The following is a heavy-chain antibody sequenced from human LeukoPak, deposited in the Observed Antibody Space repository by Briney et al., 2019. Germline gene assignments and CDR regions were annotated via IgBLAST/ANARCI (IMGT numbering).Heavy chain of an antibody. CDR2: ISSSSSYI. Sequence: GGSLRLSCAASGFTFSSYEMNWVRQAPGKGLEWVSSISSSSSYIYYADSVKGRFTISRDNAKNSLYLQMNSLRAEDTAVYYCARDRGGYYYDSSGYSISDFDYWGQGTLVTVSS. D-gene: IGHD3-22*01. V-gene: IGHV3-21*01. CDR3: ARDRGGYYYDSSGYSISDFDY. CDR1: GFTFSSYE. J-gene: IGHJ4*02.